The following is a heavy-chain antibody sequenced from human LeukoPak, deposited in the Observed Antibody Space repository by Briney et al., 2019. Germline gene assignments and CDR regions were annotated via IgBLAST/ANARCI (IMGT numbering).Heavy chain of an antibody. Sequence: GGSLRLSCAASGFTFNSYSMSWVRQAPGKGLEWVSLFSGGGDSTSYRDSVKGRFTISRDNSKNTLYLQMNSLRAEDTAVYYCARDRRVGCSFTTCYLFDYWGQGTLVTVSS. CDR2: FSGGGDST. CDR1: GFTFNSYS. CDR3: ARDRRVGCSFTTCYLFDY. J-gene: IGHJ4*02. V-gene: IGHV3-23*01. D-gene: IGHD2-2*01.